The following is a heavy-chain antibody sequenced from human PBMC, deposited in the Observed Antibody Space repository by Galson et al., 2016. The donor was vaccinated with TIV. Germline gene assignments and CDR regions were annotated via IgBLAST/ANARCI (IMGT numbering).Heavy chain of an antibody. J-gene: IGHJ4*02. CDR3: ARSVRGPYYYDSTGYPYYFDY. D-gene: IGHD3-22*01. CDR2: IHSTGST. V-gene: IGHV4-61*10. Sequence: SETLSLTCTVSSGSISSGNSYWSWIRQPAGKGLEWIGRIHSTGSTNYNPSLKSRLTISVDTSKNQFSLTLTSVTAADTAVYYCARSVRGPYYYDSTGYPYYFDYWGQGTLVTVSS. CDR1: SGSISSGNSY.